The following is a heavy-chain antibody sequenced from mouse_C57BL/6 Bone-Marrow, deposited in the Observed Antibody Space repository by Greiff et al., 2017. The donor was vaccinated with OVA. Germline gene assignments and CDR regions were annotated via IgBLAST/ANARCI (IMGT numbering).Heavy chain of an antibody. Sequence: EVNVVESGGGLVKPGGSLKLSCAASGFTFSSYTMSWVRQTPEKRLEWVATISGGGGNTYYPDSVKGRFTISRDNAKNTLYLQMSSLRSEDTALYYCARRFAYWGQGTLVTVSA. J-gene: IGHJ3*01. V-gene: IGHV5-9*01. CDR2: ISGGGGNT. CDR3: ARRFAY. CDR1: GFTFSSYT.